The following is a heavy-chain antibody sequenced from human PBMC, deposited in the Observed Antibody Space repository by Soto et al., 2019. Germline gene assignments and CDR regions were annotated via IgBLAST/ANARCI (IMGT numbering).Heavy chain of an antibody. D-gene: IGHD2-21*02. CDR2: IHYSGNT. CDR3: AREALYGGNSN. CDR1: GDSITSDAFY. J-gene: IGHJ4*02. V-gene: IGHV4-31*03. Sequence: SETLSLTCTVSGDSITSDAFYWSWFRQHPVKGLEWIGYIHYSGNTYHNPSLKSRVAVSLDTSKNQFSLNLSSVTAADTAVYYCAREALYGGNSNWGQGTLVTVSS.